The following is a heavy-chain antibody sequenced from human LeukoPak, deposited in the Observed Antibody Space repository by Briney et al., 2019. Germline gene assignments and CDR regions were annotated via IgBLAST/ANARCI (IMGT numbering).Heavy chain of an antibody. CDR2: ISGSGGST. D-gene: IGHD5-24*01. CDR1: GFTFSSYW. Sequence: SGGSLRLSCAASGFTFSSYWMSWVRQAPGKGLEWVSAISGSGGSTYYADSVKGRFTISRDNSKNTMSMEMNSLRVEDTGVYFCAKDYVSGDGYWDFDYWGQGILVIVSS. J-gene: IGHJ4*02. CDR3: AKDYVSGDGYWDFDY. V-gene: IGHV3-23*01.